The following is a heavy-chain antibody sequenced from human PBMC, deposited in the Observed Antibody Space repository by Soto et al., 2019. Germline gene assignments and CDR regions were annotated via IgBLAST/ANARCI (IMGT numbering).Heavy chain of an antibody. J-gene: IGHJ6*02. CDR3: PRLGSASGLTPYYYYGMDV. CDR2: INSNGGST. V-gene: IGHV3-64*01. CDR1: GFTFSSYA. Sequence: GGSLRLSCAASGFTFSSYAIHWCRQAPGKGLEYVSAINSNGGSTYYANSVKGGFTISRDNSKNTLYLQMGSLRSEDMAVYYCPRLGSASGLTPYYYYGMDVWGQGTTVT. D-gene: IGHD3-10*01.